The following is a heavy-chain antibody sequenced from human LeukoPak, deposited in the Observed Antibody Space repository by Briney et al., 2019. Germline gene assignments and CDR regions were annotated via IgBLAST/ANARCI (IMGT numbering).Heavy chain of an antibody. D-gene: IGHD6-19*01. CDR3: ERYKSVSGGDF. CDR2: IKEDGSEK. Sequence: HAGGSLRLSCAASGFTFSSYWMTWIRQAPGKGLEWLAIIKEDGSEKYYVDSVKGRFTISRDNAKNSLYLQMDSLRAEDTAVYYCERYKSVSGGDFWGQGTLVTVSS. J-gene: IGHJ4*02. CDR1: GFTFSSYW. V-gene: IGHV3-7*01.